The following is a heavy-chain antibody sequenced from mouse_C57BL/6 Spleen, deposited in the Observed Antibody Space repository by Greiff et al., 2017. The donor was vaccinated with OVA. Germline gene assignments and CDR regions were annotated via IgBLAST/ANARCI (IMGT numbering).Heavy chain of an antibody. V-gene: IGHV1-26*01. CDR2: INPNNGGT. CDR3: ARWGTTSG. D-gene: IGHD1-1*01. J-gene: IGHJ2*01. CDR1: GYTFTDYY. Sequence: EVQLQQSGPELVKPGASVKISCKASGYTFTDYYMNWVKQSHGKSLEWIGDINPNNGGTSYNQKFKGKATLTVDKSSSTAYMELRSLTSEDSAVYYCARWGTTSGWGQGTTLTVSS.